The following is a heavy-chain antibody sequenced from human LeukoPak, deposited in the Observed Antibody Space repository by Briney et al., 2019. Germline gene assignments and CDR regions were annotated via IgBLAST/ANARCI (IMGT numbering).Heavy chain of an antibody. V-gene: IGHV3-30*02. Sequence: GGSLRLSCAASGFTFSSYSMHWVRQAPGKGLEWVAFIRYDGSNKYYADSVKGRFTISRDNSKNTLYLQMNSLRAEDTAVYYCAKRAEDSSSWYPNYYYYYYMDVWGKGTTVTVSS. D-gene: IGHD6-13*01. CDR2: IRYDGSNK. CDR1: GFTFSSYS. CDR3: AKRAEDSSSWYPNYYYYYYMDV. J-gene: IGHJ6*03.